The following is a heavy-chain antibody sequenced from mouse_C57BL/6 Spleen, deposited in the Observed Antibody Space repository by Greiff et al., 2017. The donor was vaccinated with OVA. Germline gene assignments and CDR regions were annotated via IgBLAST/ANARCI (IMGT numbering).Heavy chain of an antibody. CDR1: GYTFTGYW. CDR3: ARGFNYYGSSYFDY. D-gene: IGHD1-1*01. Sequence: ELSCKATGYTFTGYWIEWVKQRPGHGLEWIGEILPGSGSTNYNEKFKGKATFTADTSSNTAYMQLSSLTTEDSAIYYCARGFNYYGSSYFDYWGQGTTLTVSS. CDR2: ILPGSGST. J-gene: IGHJ2*01. V-gene: IGHV1-9*01.